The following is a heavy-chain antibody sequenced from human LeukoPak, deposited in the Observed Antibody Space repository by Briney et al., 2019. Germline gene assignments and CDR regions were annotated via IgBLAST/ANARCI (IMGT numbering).Heavy chain of an antibody. D-gene: IGHD3-3*01. J-gene: IGHJ4*02. Sequence: GGSLSLSCTASGFTFGDYAMSWFRQAPGKGLEWVGFIRSKAYGGTTEYAASVKARFSITRDDSKSIAYLQMNSLKTEDTAVYYCIGCVYDFWSGPLDYWGQGTLVTVSS. CDR3: IGCVYDFWSGPLDY. CDR1: GFTFGDYA. V-gene: IGHV3-49*03. CDR2: IRSKAYGGTT.